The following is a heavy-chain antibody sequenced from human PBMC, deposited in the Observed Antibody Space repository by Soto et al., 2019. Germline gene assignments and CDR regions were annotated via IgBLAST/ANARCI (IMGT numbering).Heavy chain of an antibody. CDR2: IIPILATP. CDR3: ARVGSRDAYNDVLDK. J-gene: IGHJ4*02. V-gene: IGHV1-69*06. Sequence: QVQLVQSGPEVKKPGSSVKVSCTASGGIFSNFAVSWVRQAPGQGLEWMGGIIPILATPQYAQKFQGRVTIAAVKNIAYMELSSLTSEDTAVYYCARVGSRDAYNDVLDKWGQGTLVTVSS. CDR1: GGIFSNFA. D-gene: IGHD1-1*01.